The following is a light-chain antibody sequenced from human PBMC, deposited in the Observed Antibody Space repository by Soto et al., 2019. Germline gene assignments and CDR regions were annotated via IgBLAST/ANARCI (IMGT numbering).Light chain of an antibody. J-gene: IGLJ2*01. V-gene: IGLV4-69*01. CDR1: GGLSNYA. CDR3: QIWCTGLHVV. CDR2: LDSDGSH. Sequence: QSVLTQSPSASASLGASVKLTCTLGGGLSNYAIAWHQQQPETGPRFLMKLDSDGSHTRGDGIPDRFSGSRSGDERYLPISSVQSEEEADDYCQIWCTGLHVVFGGGTKLTVL.